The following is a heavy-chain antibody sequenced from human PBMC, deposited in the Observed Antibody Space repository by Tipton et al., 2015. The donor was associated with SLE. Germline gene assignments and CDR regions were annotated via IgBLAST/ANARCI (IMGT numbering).Heavy chain of an antibody. J-gene: IGHJ3*02. CDR2: ISHRGIT. Sequence: TLSLTCAVSRGSFTDYYWSWIRQPPGKGPEWIGEISHRGITNYNPSLKSRVTISVDTSKNQFSLKLSSVTAADTAVYYCARVPPWIAIAFDIWGQGTMVTVSS. CDR1: RGSFTDYY. CDR3: ARVPPWIAIAFDI. V-gene: IGHV4-34*01. D-gene: IGHD5-12*01.